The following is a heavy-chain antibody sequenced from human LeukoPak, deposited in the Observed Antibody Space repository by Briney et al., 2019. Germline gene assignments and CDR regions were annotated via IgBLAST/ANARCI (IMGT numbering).Heavy chain of an antibody. CDR3: ARDRAPLIVVVPAARGAFDI. D-gene: IGHD2-2*01. J-gene: IGHJ3*02. V-gene: IGHV3-21*01. Sequence: GGSLRLSCAASGFTFSSYSMNWVRQAPGKGLEWVSSISSSSSYIYYADSVKGRFTISRDNAKNSLYLQMNSLRAEDTAVYYCARDRAPLIVVVPAARGAFDIWGQGTMVTVSS. CDR1: GFTFSSYS. CDR2: ISSSSSYI.